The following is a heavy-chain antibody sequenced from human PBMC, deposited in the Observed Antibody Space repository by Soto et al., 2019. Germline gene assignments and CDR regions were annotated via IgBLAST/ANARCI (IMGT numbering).Heavy chain of an antibody. CDR3: AKGLEMYYDILTGYYNHSLDDAFDI. CDR2: ISWNSGSI. CDR1: GFTFDDYA. J-gene: IGHJ3*02. V-gene: IGHV3-9*01. D-gene: IGHD3-9*01. Sequence: GGSLRLSCAASGFTFDDYAMHWVRQAPGKGLEWVSGISWNSGSIGYADSVKGRFTISRDNAKNSPYLQMNSLRAEDTALYYCAKGLEMYYDILTGYYNHSLDDAFDIWGQGTMVTVS.